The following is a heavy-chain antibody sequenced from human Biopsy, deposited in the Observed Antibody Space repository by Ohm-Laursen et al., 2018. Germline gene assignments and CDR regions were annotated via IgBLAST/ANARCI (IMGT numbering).Heavy chain of an antibody. J-gene: IGHJ5*02. V-gene: IGHV1-8*01. Sequence: SVKVSCKASGYSFTTYGVNWVRQARGQGLEWMGWMIPNSGKTGYAQRFQGRVTLTMNTSIGTAYMELSGLRSEDTAVYYCARGSPRRVSIFEASIYWFDTWGQGTLVTVSS. D-gene: IGHD6-6*01. CDR3: ARGSPRRVSIFEASIYWFDT. CDR2: MIPNSGKT. CDR1: GYSFTTYG.